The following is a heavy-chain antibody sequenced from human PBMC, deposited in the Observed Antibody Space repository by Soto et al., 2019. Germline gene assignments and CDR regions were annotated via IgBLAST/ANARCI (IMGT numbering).Heavy chain of an antibody. D-gene: IGHD6-13*01. CDR2: INAANGDT. Sequence: ASVKVSCKASGYTFTSYGIHWVRQAPGQRLEWMGWINAANGDTKYSPKFQGRVTITRDTSASTAYVELSSLRSEDTAVYYCVRRHVSATGIDWFDPWGQGTLGTVS. CDR1: GYTFTSYG. V-gene: IGHV1-3*01. CDR3: VRRHVSATGIDWFDP. J-gene: IGHJ5*02.